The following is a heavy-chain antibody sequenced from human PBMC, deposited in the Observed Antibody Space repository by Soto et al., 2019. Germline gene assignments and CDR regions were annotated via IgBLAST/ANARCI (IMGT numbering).Heavy chain of an antibody. CDR1: GFSLSTSGVG. D-gene: IGHD3-16*01. V-gene: IGHV2-5*02. CDR2: IYWDDAK. J-gene: IGHJ4*02. Sequence: QITLKESGPTLVKPTQTLTLTCTFSGFSLSTSGVGVGWIRQPPGKALEWVALIYWDDAKEYSPSLKSRLTITKDTSKNQWALTMTNMDPVDTATYYCAHKGGGDRILDYWGQGTLVTVSS. CDR3: AHKGGGDRILDY.